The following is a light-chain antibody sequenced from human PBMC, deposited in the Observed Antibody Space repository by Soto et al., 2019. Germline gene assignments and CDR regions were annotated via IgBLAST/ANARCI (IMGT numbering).Light chain of an antibody. V-gene: IGLV3-21*04. CDR2: SDS. CDR1: NIGSKS. J-gene: IGLJ2*01. CDR3: HVWDSSSDHRGV. Sequence: SYELTQPPSVSVAPGKTARISCGGNNIGSKSVHWYQQKPGQAPVLVIYSDSDRPSGIPERFSGSNSGNTATLTISRVEAGDEADYYCHVWDSSSDHRGVFGGGTKLTVL.